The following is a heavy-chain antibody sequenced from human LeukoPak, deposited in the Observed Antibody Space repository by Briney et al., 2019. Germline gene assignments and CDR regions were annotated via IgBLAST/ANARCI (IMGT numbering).Heavy chain of an antibody. Sequence: GGSLRLSCAASGFTFSSYSMNWVRQAPGKGLEWVSSISSSSSYIYYADSVKGRFTISRDNAKNSLYLQMNSPRAEDTAVYYCARDGNYYDSGKGDYWGQGTLVTVSS. J-gene: IGHJ4*02. CDR2: ISSSSSYI. V-gene: IGHV3-21*01. D-gene: IGHD3-22*01. CDR3: ARDGNYYDSGKGDY. CDR1: GFTFSSYS.